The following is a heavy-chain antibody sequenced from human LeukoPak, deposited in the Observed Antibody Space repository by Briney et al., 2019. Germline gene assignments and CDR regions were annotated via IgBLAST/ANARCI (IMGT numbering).Heavy chain of an antibody. CDR3: ARGNYYDSSTYYRAFDI. Sequence: SETLSLTCTVSGGSISSYYWSWIRQPPGKGLEWIGYIYYSGSTNYRPSLKSRVTISVDTSKNQFSLKLSSVTAADTAVYYCARGNYYDSSTYYRAFDIWGQGTMVTVSS. CDR2: IYYSGST. J-gene: IGHJ3*02. V-gene: IGHV4-59*01. D-gene: IGHD3-22*01. CDR1: GGSISSYY.